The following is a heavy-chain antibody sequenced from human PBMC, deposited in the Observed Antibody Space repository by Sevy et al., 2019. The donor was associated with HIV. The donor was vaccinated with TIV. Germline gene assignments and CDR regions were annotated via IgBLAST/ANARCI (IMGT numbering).Heavy chain of an antibody. D-gene: IGHD3-22*01. J-gene: IGHJ2*01. Sequence: GGSLRLSCAASGFTFSSYSMNWVRQAPGKGLEWVSYISSSSSTIYYADSVKGRFTISRDNAKNSLYLQMNSLRDEDTAVYYCARRWHYYDSSGYSNWYFDLWGRGTLVTVSS. CDR3: ARRWHYYDSSGYSNWYFDL. CDR1: GFTFSSYS. CDR2: ISSSSSTI. V-gene: IGHV3-48*02.